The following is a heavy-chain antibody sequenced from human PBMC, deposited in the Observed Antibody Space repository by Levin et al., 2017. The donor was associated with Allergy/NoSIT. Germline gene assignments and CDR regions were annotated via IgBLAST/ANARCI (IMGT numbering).Heavy chain of an antibody. D-gene: IGHD1-14*01. J-gene: IGHJ4*02. CDR2: IYYSGST. V-gene: IGHV4-59*01. Sequence: SETLSLTCTVSGGSISSYYWSWIRQPPGKGLEWIGYIYYSGSTNYNPSLKSRVTISVDTSKNQFSLKLSSVTAADTAVYYCARAGVTPRKPYFDYWGQGTLVTVSS. CDR3: ARAGVTPRKPYFDY. CDR1: GGSISSYY.